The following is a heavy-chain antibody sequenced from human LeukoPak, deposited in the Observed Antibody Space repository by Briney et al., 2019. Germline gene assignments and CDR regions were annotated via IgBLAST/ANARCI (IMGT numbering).Heavy chain of an antibody. CDR1: GFTFASYS. Sequence: EGSLRLSCAASGFTFASYSMNWVRQAPGKGLEWVSAISGSGGSTYYADSVKGRFTISRDNSKNTLYLQMNSLRAEDTAVYYCAKGEHSSSWYGGYYFDYWGQGTLVTVSS. D-gene: IGHD6-13*01. J-gene: IGHJ4*02. V-gene: IGHV3-23*01. CDR2: ISGSGGST. CDR3: AKGEHSSSWYGGYYFDY.